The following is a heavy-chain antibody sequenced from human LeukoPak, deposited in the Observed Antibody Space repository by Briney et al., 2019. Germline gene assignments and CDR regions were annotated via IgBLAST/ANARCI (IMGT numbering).Heavy chain of an antibody. D-gene: IGHD6-13*01. CDR1: GFTVSSNY. CDR3: ARDGFVGYSGSWLDY. Sequence: GGSLRLSCAASGFTVSSNYMSWVRQAPGKGLEWVSVIYSGGSTYYADSVKGRFTISRDNSKNTLYLQMNSLRAEDTAVYYCARDGFVGYSGSWLDYWGQGTLVTVSS. J-gene: IGHJ4*02. V-gene: IGHV3-66*02. CDR2: IYSGGST.